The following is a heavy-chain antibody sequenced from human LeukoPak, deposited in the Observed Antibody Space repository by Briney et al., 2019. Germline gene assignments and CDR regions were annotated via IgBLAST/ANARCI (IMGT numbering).Heavy chain of an antibody. CDR3: AKAESTVSPYYFDY. J-gene: IGHJ4*02. CDR2: MSWDGGST. D-gene: IGHD4-17*01. CDR1: GFTFDDYT. V-gene: IGHV3-43*01. Sequence: GGSLRLSWAAAGFTFDDYTMHWVRQAPGKGLEWVSLMSWDGGSTYYADSVKGRFTISRDNSKNSLYLQMNSLRTEDTAFYYCAKAESTVSPYYFDYWGQGTLATVSS.